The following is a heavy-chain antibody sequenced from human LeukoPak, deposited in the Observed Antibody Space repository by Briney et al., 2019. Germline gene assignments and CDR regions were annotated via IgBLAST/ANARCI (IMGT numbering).Heavy chain of an antibody. V-gene: IGHV3-7*01. CDR3: ARLISSGWYGS. D-gene: IGHD6-19*01. CDR1: GFTFSSYW. CDR2: INNDGSEG. J-gene: IGHJ5*01. Sequence: SGGSLRLSCAASGFTFSSYWMTWVRQSPGKGLEWVANINNDGSEGYYVDSVKGRFTISRDNAKNSLYLQMSSLRAEDTAVYYCARLISSGWYGSWGQGTLVTVSS.